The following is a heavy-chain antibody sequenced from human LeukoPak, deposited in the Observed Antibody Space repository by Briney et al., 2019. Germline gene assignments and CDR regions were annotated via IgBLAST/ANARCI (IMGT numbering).Heavy chain of an antibody. CDR3: AGGDGSGSYYGY. Sequence: PGGSLRLSCAASGFTFSSYSMNWVRQAPGKGLEWVSSISSSSSYIYYADSVKGRFTISRDNAENSLYLQMNSLRAEDTAVYYCAGGDGSGSYYGYWGQGTLVTVSS. V-gene: IGHV3-21*01. CDR1: GFTFSSYS. CDR2: ISSSSSYI. J-gene: IGHJ4*02. D-gene: IGHD3-10*01.